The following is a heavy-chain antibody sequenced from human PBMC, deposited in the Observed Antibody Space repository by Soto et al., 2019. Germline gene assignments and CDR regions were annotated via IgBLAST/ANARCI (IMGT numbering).Heavy chain of an antibody. D-gene: IGHD3-10*01. CDR1: GYTFTSYG. Sequence: QVQLVQSGAEVKKPGASVKVSCKASGYTFTSYGISWVRQAPGQGLEWMGWISAYNGNTNYAQKLQGRVTMTTDTSTSTAERELRSLRSDDTAVYYCARVRRSMRFGEFLEYLGQGTLVTVSS. J-gene: IGHJ4*02. CDR2: ISAYNGNT. V-gene: IGHV1-18*01. CDR3: ARVRRSMRFGEFLEY.